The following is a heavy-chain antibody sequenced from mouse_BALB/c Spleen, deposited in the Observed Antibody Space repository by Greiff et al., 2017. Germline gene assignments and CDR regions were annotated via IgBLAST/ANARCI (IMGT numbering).Heavy chain of an antibody. Sequence: EVQGVESGGGLVKPGGSLKLSCAASGFTFSSYAMSWVRQTPEKRLEWVASISSGGSTYYPDSVKGRFTISRDNARNILYLQMSSLRSEDTAMYYCASYDYDKAMDYWGQGTSVTVSS. CDR1: GFTFSSYA. CDR2: ISSGGST. CDR3: ASYDYDKAMDY. D-gene: IGHD2-4*01. V-gene: IGHV5-6-5*01. J-gene: IGHJ4*01.